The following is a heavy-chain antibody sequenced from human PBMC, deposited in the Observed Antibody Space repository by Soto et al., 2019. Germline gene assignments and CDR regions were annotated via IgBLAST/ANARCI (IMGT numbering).Heavy chain of an antibody. V-gene: IGHV2-70*04. CDR2: IDWDDDK. CDR3: AQTGTTTAFDI. J-gene: IGHJ3*02. CDR1: GFSLSTSGMR. Sequence: SGPPLVNPTQTLKLTCTFSGFSLSTSGMRVSWIRQPPGKALEWLARIDWDDDKFYSTSLKTRLTISKDTSKNQVVLTMTNMDPVDTAPYYCAQTGTTTAFDIWGHGTMVTVSS. D-gene: IGHD1-1*01.